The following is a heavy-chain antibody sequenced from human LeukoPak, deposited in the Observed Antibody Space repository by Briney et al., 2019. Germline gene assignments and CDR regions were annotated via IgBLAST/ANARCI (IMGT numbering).Heavy chain of an antibody. D-gene: IGHD3-3*01. J-gene: IGHJ4*02. V-gene: IGHV1-2*02. Sequence: ASVKVSCKASGYTFTGYYMHWVRQAPGQGLEWMGWINPNSGGTNYAQKFQGRVTMTRDTSISTAYMELSRLRSDDTAVYYCARDSITYSDFWSGYYPFDYWGQGTLVTVSS. CDR1: GYTFTGYY. CDR2: INPNSGGT. CDR3: ARDSITYSDFWSGYYPFDY.